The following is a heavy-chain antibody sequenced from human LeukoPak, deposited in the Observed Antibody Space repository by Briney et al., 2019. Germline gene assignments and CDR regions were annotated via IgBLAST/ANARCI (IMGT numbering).Heavy chain of an antibody. CDR3: AIGVDSSTSCYRCFNY. CDR1: GYSFTNYW. Sequence: GESLKISCEGSGYSFTNYWIGWVRQMPGKGLEWMGIIYPDDSDTRYSPSFQGQVTISADKSIGTAYLQCSSLKASDTAMYYCAIGVDSSTSCYRCFNYWGQGTLVTVSS. J-gene: IGHJ4*02. CDR2: IYPDDSDT. D-gene: IGHD2-2*01. V-gene: IGHV5-51*01.